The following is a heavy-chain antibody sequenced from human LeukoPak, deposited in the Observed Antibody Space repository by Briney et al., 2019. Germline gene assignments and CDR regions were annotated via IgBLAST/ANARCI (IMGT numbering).Heavy chain of an antibody. CDR1: GFTFSSYA. V-gene: IGHV3-30*04. CDR2: IAYDGSNK. Sequence: GGSLRLSCAASGFTFSSYAMHWVRQAPGKGLEWVAVIAYDGSNKYYVDSGKGRFTIFRDNSKNTLYLQMNSLRAEDTAVYYCARGAYASSWLNFDYWGQGTLVTVSS. CDR3: ARGAYASSWLNFDY. J-gene: IGHJ4*02. D-gene: IGHD6-13*01.